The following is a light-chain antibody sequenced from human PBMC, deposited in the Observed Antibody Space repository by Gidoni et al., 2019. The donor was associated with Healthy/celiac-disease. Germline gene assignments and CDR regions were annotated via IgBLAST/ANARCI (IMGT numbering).Light chain of an antibody. CDR3: QAWDSSTFYV. V-gene: IGLV3-1*01. Sequence: SYELTQPPSVPVSPGQTASITCSGDKLGDKYACWYQQKPGQFPVLVIYQDSKRPSGIPERFSGSNSGNTATLTISGTQAMDEADYYCQAWDSSTFYVFGTGTKVTVL. J-gene: IGLJ1*01. CDR1: KLGDKY. CDR2: QDS.